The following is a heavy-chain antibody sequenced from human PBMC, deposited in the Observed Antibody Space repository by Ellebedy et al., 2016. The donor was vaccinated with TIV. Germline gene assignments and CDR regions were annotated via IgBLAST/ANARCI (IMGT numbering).Heavy chain of an antibody. CDR1: GYTFSDFW. CDR3: SRQGHDLIGHTPEDY. D-gene: IGHD3-3*01. J-gene: IGHJ4*02. CDR2: IYPDDSDA. Sequence: GGSLRLSCEAAGYTFSDFWIGWVRQRPGKGLEWMGIIYPDDSDAYYTPSFQGRVTMSVDKSLNTAYLQWDSLEASDSAIYFCSRQGHDLIGHTPEDYWGQGTQVIVSS. V-gene: IGHV5-51*01.